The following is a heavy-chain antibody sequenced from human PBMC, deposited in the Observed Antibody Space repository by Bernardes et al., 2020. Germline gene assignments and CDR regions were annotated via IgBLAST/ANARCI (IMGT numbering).Heavy chain of an antibody. D-gene: IGHD2-15*01. CDR2: IYFSGST. CDR3: ASRGYCSGVTCYSNYYSYYGMDV. V-gene: IGHV4-39*01. CDR1: GGSISSSNYY. Sequence: SETLSLTCTVSGGSISSSNYYWGWIRQPPGKGLEWIGSIYFSGSTYYNPSLKSRVTISVDTSKNQFSLKLTSVTAADTAVYYCASRGYCSGVTCYSNYYSYYGMDVWGQGTTVTVSS. J-gene: IGHJ6*02.